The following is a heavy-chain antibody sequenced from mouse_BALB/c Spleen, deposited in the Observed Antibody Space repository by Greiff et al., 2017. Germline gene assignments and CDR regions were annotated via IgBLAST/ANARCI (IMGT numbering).Heavy chain of an antibody. CDR3: AEIRRGRGAMDY. CDR1: GFSLTSYG. CDR2: IWAGGST. Sequence: QVQLKESGPGLVAPSQSLSITCTVSGFSLTSYGVHWVRQPPGKGLEWLGVIWAGGSTNYNSALMSRLSISKDNSKSQVFLKMNSLQTDDTAMYYCAEIRRGRGAMDYWGQGTSVTVSS. J-gene: IGHJ4*01. D-gene: IGHD2-12*01. V-gene: IGHV2-9*02.